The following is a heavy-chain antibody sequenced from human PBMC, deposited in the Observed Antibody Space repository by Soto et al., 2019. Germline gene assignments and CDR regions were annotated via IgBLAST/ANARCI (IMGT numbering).Heavy chain of an antibody. Sequence: GGSLRLSCAASGFTFRSFTMNWVRQAPGKGLEWVSTISSNSAYIYYTDALRGRFTISRDNAKNSLHLQMNSLRAEDTAVYYCTRDASRESSARGWFDPWGPGTLVT. CDR3: TRDASRESSARGWFDP. D-gene: IGHD6-25*01. V-gene: IGHV3-21*01. J-gene: IGHJ5*02. CDR2: ISSNSAYI. CDR1: GFTFRSFT.